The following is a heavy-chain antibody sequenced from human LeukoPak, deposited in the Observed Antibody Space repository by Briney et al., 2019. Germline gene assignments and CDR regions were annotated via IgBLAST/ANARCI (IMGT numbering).Heavy chain of an antibody. CDR3: ARDLGQYYDTSDNWFDP. J-gene: IGHJ5*02. Sequence: GGSLRLSCAASGFTFSNYWMHWVRQAPGKGLVWVSRINSDGINTSYADSVKGRFTISRDNAKNTLNLQMNSLRAEDTAVYYCARDLGQYYDTSDNWFDPWGQGNLVTVSS. CDR2: INSDGINT. CDR1: GFTFSNYW. D-gene: IGHD3-22*01. V-gene: IGHV3-74*01.